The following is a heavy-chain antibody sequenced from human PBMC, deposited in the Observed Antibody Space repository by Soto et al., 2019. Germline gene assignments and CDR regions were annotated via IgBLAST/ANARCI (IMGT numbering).Heavy chain of an antibody. V-gene: IGHV1-69*04. D-gene: IGHD6-13*01. CDR1: GGTFSSYT. J-gene: IGHJ6*03. CDR2: IIPILGIA. Sequence: GASVKVSCNASGGTFSSYTISWVRQAPGQGLEWMGRIIPILGIANYAQKFQGRVTITADKSTSTAYMELSSLRSEDTAVYYCARDGQQQLASSPYYYYMDVWGKGTTVTVSS. CDR3: ARDGQQQLASSPYYYYMDV.